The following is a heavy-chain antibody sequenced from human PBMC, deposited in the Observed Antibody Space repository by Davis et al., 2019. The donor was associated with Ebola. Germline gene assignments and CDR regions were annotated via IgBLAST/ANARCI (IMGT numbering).Heavy chain of an antibody. Sequence: PSETLSLTCAVYGGSFSGYYWSWIRQPPGKGLEWIGEINHSGSTNYNPSLKSRVTISVDTSKNQFSLKLSSVTAADTAVYYCARRAAYYGMDVWGQGTTVTVSS. CDR3: ARRAAYYGMDV. J-gene: IGHJ6*02. V-gene: IGHV4-34*01. CDR2: INHSGST. D-gene: IGHD6-25*01. CDR1: GGSFSGYY.